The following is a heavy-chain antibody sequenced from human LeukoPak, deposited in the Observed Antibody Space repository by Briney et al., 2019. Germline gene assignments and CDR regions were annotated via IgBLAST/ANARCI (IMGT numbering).Heavy chain of an antibody. Sequence: GGSLRLSCAASGFTFDHYAMHWVRQAPGKGLERVSGISWNSGSIGYADSVKGRFTISRDNAKNSLYLQMNSLRAEDTALYYYAKDLSGSVTTSYYYYGMDVWGQGTTVTVSS. J-gene: IGHJ6*02. V-gene: IGHV3-9*01. CDR3: AKDLSGSVTTSYYYYGMDV. CDR1: GFTFDHYA. CDR2: ISWNSGSI. D-gene: IGHD4-17*01.